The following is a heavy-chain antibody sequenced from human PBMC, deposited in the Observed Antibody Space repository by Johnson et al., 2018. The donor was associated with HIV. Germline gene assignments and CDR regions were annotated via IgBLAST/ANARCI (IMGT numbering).Heavy chain of an antibody. J-gene: IGHJ3*02. CDR2: ISYDGSNK. Sequence: QVQLVESGGVVVQPGRSLRLSCAASGFTFSSYAMHWVRQAPGKGLEWVAVISYDGSNKYYADSVKGRFTISRDNSKNTLYLQMNSLRAEDTAVYYCARDRGWFGELDAFDIWGQGTMVTVSS. CDR3: ARDRGWFGELDAFDI. CDR1: GFTFSSYA. D-gene: IGHD3-10*01. V-gene: IGHV3-30-3*01.